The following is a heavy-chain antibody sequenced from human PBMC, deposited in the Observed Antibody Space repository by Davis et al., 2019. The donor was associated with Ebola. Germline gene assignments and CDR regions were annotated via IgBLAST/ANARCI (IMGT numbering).Heavy chain of an antibody. D-gene: IGHD4-17*01. Sequence: MPSETLSLTCTVSGGSISNSSYYWGWIRQPPGKGLEWIGSIYYSGSTYYNPSLKSRVTISVDTSKNQFSLKLSSVTAADTAVYYCARQTVTTGLEFDYWGQGTLVTVSS. J-gene: IGHJ4*02. CDR2: IYYSGST. V-gene: IGHV4-39*01. CDR3: ARQTVTTGLEFDY. CDR1: GGSISNSSYY.